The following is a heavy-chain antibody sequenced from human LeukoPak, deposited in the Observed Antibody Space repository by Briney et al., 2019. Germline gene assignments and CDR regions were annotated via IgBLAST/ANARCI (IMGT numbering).Heavy chain of an antibody. CDR1: GGSISSYY. V-gene: IGHV4-59*01. CDR3: LGGGSSWSKFDY. CDR2: IYYSGST. D-gene: IGHD6-13*01. J-gene: IGHJ4*02. Sequence: PSETLSLTCTVSGGSISSYYWSWIRQPPGKGLEWIGYIYYSGSTNYNPSLKSRVTISVDTSKNQFSLKLSSVTAADTAVYYCLGGGSSWSKFDYWGQGTLVTVSS.